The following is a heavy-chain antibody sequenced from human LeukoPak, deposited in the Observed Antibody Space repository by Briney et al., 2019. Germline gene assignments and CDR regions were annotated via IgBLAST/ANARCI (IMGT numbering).Heavy chain of an antibody. Sequence: GGSLRPSCAASGFTFDDYTMHWVRQAPGKGLEWVSLISWDGGSTYYADSVKGRFTISRDNSKNSLYLQMNSLRTEDTALYYCATTGTTSGYWGQGTLVTVSS. CDR1: GFTFDDYT. J-gene: IGHJ4*02. V-gene: IGHV3-43*01. CDR2: ISWDGGST. D-gene: IGHD1-1*01. CDR3: ATTGTTSGY.